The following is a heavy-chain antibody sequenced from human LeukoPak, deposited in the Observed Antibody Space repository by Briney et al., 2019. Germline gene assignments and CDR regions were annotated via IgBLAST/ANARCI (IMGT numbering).Heavy chain of an antibody. V-gene: IGHV5-51*01. CDR3: ARRGYSSSSDY. CDR1: GYTFTGYY. J-gene: IGHJ4*02. D-gene: IGHD6-6*01. CDR2: IYPGDSDT. Sequence: GASVKVSCKASGYTFTGYYMHWVRQMPGKGLEWMGIIYPGDSDTRYSPSFQGQVTISADKSISTAYLQWSSLKASDTAIYYCARRGYSSSSDYWGQGTLVTVSS.